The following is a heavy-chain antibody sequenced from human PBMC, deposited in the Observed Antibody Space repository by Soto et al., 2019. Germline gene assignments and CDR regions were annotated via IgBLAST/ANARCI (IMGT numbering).Heavy chain of an antibody. Sequence: ESGGGVVQPGRSLRLSCAASGFTFSRYSMYWVRQAPGEGLEWISVISNDGSKTYYADSVKGRFTVSRDNSKNTVYLQMNSLRAEDSTVYYCARETDWIPDYWGQGTLVTVSS. CDR1: GFTFSRYS. V-gene: IGHV3-30-3*01. CDR3: ARETDWIPDY. CDR2: ISNDGSKT. J-gene: IGHJ4*02. D-gene: IGHD5-18*01.